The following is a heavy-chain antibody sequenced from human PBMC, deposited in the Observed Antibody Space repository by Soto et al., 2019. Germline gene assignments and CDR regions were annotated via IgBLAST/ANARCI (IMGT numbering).Heavy chain of an antibody. Sequence: GGSLRLSCAASGFTFGSYAMSWVRQAPGKGLEWVSAISGSGVSTYYADSVKGRFAISRDNSKNTLYVQMNSLRAEDTAVYYCAQLLRHLEWPPRGAFDIWGQGTMVTVSS. CDR3: AQLLRHLEWPPRGAFDI. D-gene: IGHD3-3*01. J-gene: IGHJ3*02. V-gene: IGHV3-23*01. CDR2: ISGSGVST. CDR1: GFTFGSYA.